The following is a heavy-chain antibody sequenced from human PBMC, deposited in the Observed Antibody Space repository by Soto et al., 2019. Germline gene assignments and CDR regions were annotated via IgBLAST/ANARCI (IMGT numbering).Heavy chain of an antibody. D-gene: IGHD3-22*01. CDR2: IYPGDSDT. J-gene: IGHJ6*02. V-gene: IGHV5-51*01. CDR3: ARHGPRVYYDNSDYYYYGMDV. CDR1: GYSFPIYW. Sequence: GASLKISCKGSGYSFPIYWIGWVRQMPGKGLEWMGIIYPGDSDTRYSPSFQGQVTISADKSISTAYLQWSSLKASDTAMYYCARHGPRVYYDNSDYYYYGMDVWGQGTTVTVSS.